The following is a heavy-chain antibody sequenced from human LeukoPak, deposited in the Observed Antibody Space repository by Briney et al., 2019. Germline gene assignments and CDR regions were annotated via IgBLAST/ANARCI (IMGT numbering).Heavy chain of an antibody. CDR2: FDLEDGET. V-gene: IGHV1-24*01. J-gene: IGHJ4*02. CDR1: GYTLTYLS. CDR3: ATGIYGYSYGPFDY. Sequence: ASVKLCCTVSGYTLTYLSMHWVRQAPGPGLGWKGGFDLEDGETIYAQKFQGRVTMTEDTSTDTAYMELSSLRSEDTAVYYCATGIYGYSYGPFDYWGQGTLVTVSS. D-gene: IGHD5-18*01.